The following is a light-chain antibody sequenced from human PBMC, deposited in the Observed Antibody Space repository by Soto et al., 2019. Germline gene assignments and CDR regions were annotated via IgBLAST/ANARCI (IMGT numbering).Light chain of an antibody. CDR3: QSYDSSLSGSV. Sequence: QSVLTQPPSVSGAPGQRVSISCTGTNSNIGAGYDVHWYQQLPGTAPKLLIFGNNNRPSGVPDRFSGSKSGTSAFLAITGLQAEDEADYYCQSYDSSLSGSVFGGGTKLTVL. V-gene: IGLV1-40*01. CDR2: GNN. CDR1: NSNIGAGYD. J-gene: IGLJ2*01.